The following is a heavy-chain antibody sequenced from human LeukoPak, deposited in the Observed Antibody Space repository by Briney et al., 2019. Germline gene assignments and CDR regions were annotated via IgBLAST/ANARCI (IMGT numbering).Heavy chain of an antibody. V-gene: IGHV4-39*07. CDR1: GDSISSNNYY. CDR2: IYYSGTT. D-gene: IGHD3-9*01. Sequence: PSETLSLTCTVSGDSISSNNYYWGWIRQSPGKGLEWIGSIYYSGTTYYNPSLKSRVTISVDTSKNQFSLKLSSVTAADTAVYYCARRVSAGDIFPMTQDGPAWFDPWGQGTLVTVSS. J-gene: IGHJ5*02. CDR3: ARRVSAGDIFPMTQDGPAWFDP.